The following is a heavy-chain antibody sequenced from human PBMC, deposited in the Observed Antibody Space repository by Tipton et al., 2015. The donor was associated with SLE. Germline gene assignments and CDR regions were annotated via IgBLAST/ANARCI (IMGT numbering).Heavy chain of an antibody. CDR2: IKEDGGEK. V-gene: IGHV3-7*03. CDR1: GFTFSNYW. CDR3: VKWELGPRYDWFDP. D-gene: IGHD1-26*01. Sequence: SLRLSCAASGFTFSNYWMTWVRQAPGKGLEWVANIKEDGGEKSYVDSVKGRFTISRDNSKNTLYLQMNSLRAEDTAVYYCVKWELGPRYDWFDPWGQGTLVTVSS. J-gene: IGHJ5*02.